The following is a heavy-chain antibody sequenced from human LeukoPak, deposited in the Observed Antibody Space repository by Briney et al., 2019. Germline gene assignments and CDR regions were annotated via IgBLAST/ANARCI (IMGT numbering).Heavy chain of an antibody. J-gene: IGHJ3*02. Sequence: PSETLSLTCTVSGGSISSYYWSWIRQPPGKGLEWIGYIYYSGSTNYNPSLKSRVTISVDTSKNQFSLKLSSVTAADTALYYCASCGVVTADAFDIWGQGTIVTVSS. D-gene: IGHD3-3*01. CDR3: ASCGVVTADAFDI. V-gene: IGHV4-59*01. CDR1: GGSISSYY. CDR2: IYYSGST.